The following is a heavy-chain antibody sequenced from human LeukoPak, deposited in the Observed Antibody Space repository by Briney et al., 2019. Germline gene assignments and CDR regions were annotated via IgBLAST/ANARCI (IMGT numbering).Heavy chain of an antibody. J-gene: IGHJ4*02. V-gene: IGHV3-7*01. CDR1: GFTFSSYW. Sequence: PGGSLRLSCAASGFTFSSYWMSWVRQAPGKGLEWVANIKQDGSEKYYVDSVKGRFTVPRDNAKNSLYLQMNSLRAEDTAVYYCARDRPYSGYDSDYWGQGTLVTVSS. CDR2: IKQDGSEK. CDR3: ARDRPYSGYDSDY. D-gene: IGHD5-12*01.